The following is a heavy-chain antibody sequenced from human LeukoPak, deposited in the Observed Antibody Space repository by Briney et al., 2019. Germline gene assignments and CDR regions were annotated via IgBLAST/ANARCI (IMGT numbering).Heavy chain of an antibody. CDR2: IIPILGIA. CDR3: ARDGMITFGGVIVRSVD. J-gene: IGHJ4*02. Sequence: GASVKVSCKASGGTFSSYAISWVRQAPGQGLEWMGRIIPILGIANYAQKFQGRVTITADKSTSTAYMELSSLRSEDTAVYYCARDGMITFGGVIVRSVDWGQGTLVTVSS. D-gene: IGHD3-16*02. V-gene: IGHV1-69*04. CDR1: GGTFSSYA.